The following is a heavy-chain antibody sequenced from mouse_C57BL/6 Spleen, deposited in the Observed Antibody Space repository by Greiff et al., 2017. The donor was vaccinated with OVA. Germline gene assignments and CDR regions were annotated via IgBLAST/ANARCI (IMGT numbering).Heavy chain of an antibody. CDR2: IYPRSGNT. V-gene: IGHV1-81*01. CDR3: ARFVDYGSSYDWYFDV. CDR1: GYTFTSYG. D-gene: IGHD1-1*01. Sequence: QVQLQQSGAELARPGASVKLSCKASGYTFTSYGISWVKQRTGQGLEWIGEIYPRSGNTYYNEKFKGEATLTADKSSSTAYMELRSLTSEDSAVYFCARFVDYGSSYDWYFDVWGTGTTVTVSS. J-gene: IGHJ1*03.